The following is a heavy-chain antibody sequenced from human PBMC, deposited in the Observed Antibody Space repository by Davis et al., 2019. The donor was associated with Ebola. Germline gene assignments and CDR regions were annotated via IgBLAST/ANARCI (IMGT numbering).Heavy chain of an antibody. V-gene: IGHV3-64D*08. CDR1: GFTFSSYA. CDR3: VIMTTVTTDVYYYGMDV. J-gene: IGHJ6*02. CDR2: ISSNGGST. D-gene: IGHD4-11*01. Sequence: GGSLRLSCSASGFTFSSYAMHWVRQAPGKGLEYVSAISSNGGSTYYADSVKGRFTISRDNSKNTLYLQMSSLRAEDTAVYYCVIMTTVTTDVYYYGMDVWGQGTTVTVSS.